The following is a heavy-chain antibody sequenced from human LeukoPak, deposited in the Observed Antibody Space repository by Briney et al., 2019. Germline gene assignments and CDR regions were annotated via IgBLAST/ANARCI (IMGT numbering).Heavy chain of an antibody. CDR3: TQGSGQYYDY. CDR2: IKSKTAGGTT. D-gene: IGHD3-22*01. J-gene: IGHJ4*02. Sequence: GGYLRLSCAVSGLTLSNVWMNWVRQAPGKGLEWVGRIKSKTAGGTTDFAAPVKGRFTISRDDSKNTLYLQMNSLTSEDTAVYYCTQGSGQYYDYWGQGTLVTVSS. V-gene: IGHV3-15*07. CDR1: GLTLSNVW.